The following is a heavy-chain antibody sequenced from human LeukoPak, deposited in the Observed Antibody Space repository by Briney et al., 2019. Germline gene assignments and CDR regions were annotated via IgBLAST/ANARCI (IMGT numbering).Heavy chain of an antibody. D-gene: IGHD4-23*01. CDR2: MNPNSGNT. J-gene: IGHJ6*02. CDR3: ARKPLSTVVTPSGYSGMDV. CDR1: GYTFTSYD. V-gene: IGHV1-8*01. Sequence: ASVKVSCKASGYTFTSYDINWVRQATGQGLEWMGWMNPNSGNTGYAQKFQGRVTMTRNTSISTAYMELSSLRSEDTAVYYCARKPLSTVVTPSGYSGMDVWGQGTTVTVSS.